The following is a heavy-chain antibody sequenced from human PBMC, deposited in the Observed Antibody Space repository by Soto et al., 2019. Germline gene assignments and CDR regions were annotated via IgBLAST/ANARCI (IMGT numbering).Heavy chain of an antibody. D-gene: IGHD6-19*01. Sequence: PGGSMRLSCAASRFTFSDYSMNWVRQAPGKGLEWVSYIRGGGETIYYADSVRGRFTISRANAKNSLFLQMNSLREQDTAVYYCARESPSSQWLPTRYFDYWGQGTLVTVSS. CDR2: IRGGGETI. CDR1: RFTFSDYS. V-gene: IGHV3-48*02. CDR3: ARESPSSQWLPTRYFDY. J-gene: IGHJ4*02.